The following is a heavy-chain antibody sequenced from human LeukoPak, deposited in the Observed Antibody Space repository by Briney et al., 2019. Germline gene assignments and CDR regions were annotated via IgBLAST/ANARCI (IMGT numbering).Heavy chain of an antibody. Sequence: ASVKVSCKASGYTFTGYYMHWVRQAPGQGLEWMGWINPNSGGTNYAQKFQGRVTMTRDTSISTAYMELSRLRSDDTAVYYCARGYTKEQQLVNNFDHWGQGTLVTVPS. V-gene: IGHV1-2*02. CDR1: GYTFTGYY. J-gene: IGHJ4*02. CDR3: ARGYTKEQQLVNNFDH. CDR2: INPNSGGT. D-gene: IGHD6-13*01.